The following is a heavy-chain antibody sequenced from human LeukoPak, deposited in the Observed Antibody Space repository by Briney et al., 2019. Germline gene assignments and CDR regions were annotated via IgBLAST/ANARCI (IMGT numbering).Heavy chain of an antibody. J-gene: IGHJ4*02. CDR3: TKDGYCSGGSCYLTPFDY. V-gene: IGHV3-23*01. CDR2: ISGSGGST. D-gene: IGHD2-15*01. Sequence: GGSLRLSCAASGFTFSSYAMSWVRQAPGKGLEWVSAISGSGGSTYYADSVKGRFTISRDNSKNTLYLQMNSLRAEDTAVYYCTKDGYCSGGSCYLTPFDYWGQGTLVTVSS. CDR1: GFTFSSYA.